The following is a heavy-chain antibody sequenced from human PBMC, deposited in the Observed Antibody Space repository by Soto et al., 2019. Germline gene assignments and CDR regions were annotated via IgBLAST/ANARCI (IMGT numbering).Heavy chain of an antibody. CDR1: GFTFSNYW. D-gene: IGHD5-12*01. CDR2: IKQDGSEK. J-gene: IGHJ4*02. V-gene: IGHV3-7*01. Sequence: EVQLVESGGGLVQPGGSLRLSCAASGFTFSNYWMSWVRQAPGKGLEWVANIKQDGSEKNYVDAVKGRFTISRDNAKNSLDLQMNSLRAEDTAVYYCASVAIWGQGTPVTVSS. CDR3: ASVAI.